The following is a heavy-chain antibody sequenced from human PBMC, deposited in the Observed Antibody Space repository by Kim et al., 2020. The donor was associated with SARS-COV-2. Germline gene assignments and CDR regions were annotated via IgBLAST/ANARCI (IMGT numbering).Heavy chain of an antibody. J-gene: IGHJ4*02. D-gene: IGHD3-22*01. Sequence: SETLSLTCAVYGGSFSGYYWSWIRQPPGKGLEWIGEINHSGSTNYNPSLKSRVTISVDTSKNQFSLKLSSVTAADTAVYYCARGLAHTYYYDSSGYYRYWGQGTLVTVSS. CDR1: GGSFSGYY. V-gene: IGHV4-34*01. CDR3: ARGLAHTYYYDSSGYYRY. CDR2: INHSGST.